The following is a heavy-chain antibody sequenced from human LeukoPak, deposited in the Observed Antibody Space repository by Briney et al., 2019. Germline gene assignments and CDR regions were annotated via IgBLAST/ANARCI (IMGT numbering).Heavy chain of an antibody. D-gene: IGHD3-16*01. CDR2: ISGDGGST. CDR1: GFTFGDYA. CDR3: AKAGGRMEPRVWFDY. V-gene: IGHV3-43*02. J-gene: IGHJ4*02. Sequence: GGSLRLSCAASGFTFGDYAMHWVRQAPGKGLEWVSLISGDGGSTYYADSVKGRFTISRDNSKNSLYLQMNSLRTEDTALYYCAKAGGRMEPRVWFDYWGQGTLVTVSS.